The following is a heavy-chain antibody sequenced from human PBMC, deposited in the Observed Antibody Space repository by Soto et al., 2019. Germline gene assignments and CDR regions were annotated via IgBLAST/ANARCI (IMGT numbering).Heavy chain of an antibody. D-gene: IGHD2-21*02. CDR2: MYNTGST. V-gene: IGHV4-59*01. J-gene: IGHJ6*02. CDR1: GGSISGYY. Sequence: SETLSLTCTVSGGSISGYYWSWIRQPPGKGLEWIGYMYNTGSTVYNPSFKSRVTISVDTSKNQFSLKLNSVTAADTAVYYCARDLWGYCGTDCYPMDVWGQGTTVTVSS. CDR3: ARDLWGYCGTDCYPMDV.